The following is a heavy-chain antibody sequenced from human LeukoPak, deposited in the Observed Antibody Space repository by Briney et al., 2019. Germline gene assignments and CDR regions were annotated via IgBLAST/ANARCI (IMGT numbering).Heavy chain of an antibody. CDR1: GGSFSGYY. Sequence: SETLSLACAVYGGSFSGYYWSWIRQPPGKGLEWIGEINHSGSTNYNPSLKSRVTISVDTSKNQFSLKLSSVTAADTAVYYCARHQRSSWPYYYYYMDVWGKGTTVTISS. J-gene: IGHJ6*03. V-gene: IGHV4-34*01. CDR2: INHSGST. CDR3: ARHQRSSWPYYYYYMDV. D-gene: IGHD6-13*01.